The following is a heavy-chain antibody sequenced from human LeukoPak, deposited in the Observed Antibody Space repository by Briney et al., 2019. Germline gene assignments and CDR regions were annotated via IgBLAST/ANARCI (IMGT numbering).Heavy chain of an antibody. Sequence: GGSLRLSCAASEFSVGSNYMTWVRQAPGKGLVWVSRINSDGSSTSYADSVKGRFTISRDNAKNTLYLQMNSLRAEDTAVYYCARVGRPARHDYWGQGTLVTVSS. J-gene: IGHJ4*02. CDR2: INSDGSST. V-gene: IGHV3-74*01. D-gene: IGHD6-6*01. CDR1: EFSVGSNY. CDR3: ARVGRPARHDY.